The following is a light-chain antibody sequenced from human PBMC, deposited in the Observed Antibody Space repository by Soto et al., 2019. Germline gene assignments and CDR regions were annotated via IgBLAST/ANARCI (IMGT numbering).Light chain of an antibody. CDR1: QSIGLA. CDR2: DAS. J-gene: IGKJ1*01. CDR3: QQRSNWPWT. V-gene: IGKV3-11*01. Sequence: EIVLTQTPAPLALSPGEGATLSCRASQSIGLAIAWYQHKPGQAPRLLIFDASQRATGIPARFRGSGSGTDFTLTISSLEPEDFAVYYCQQRSNWPWTFGQGTKVDIK.